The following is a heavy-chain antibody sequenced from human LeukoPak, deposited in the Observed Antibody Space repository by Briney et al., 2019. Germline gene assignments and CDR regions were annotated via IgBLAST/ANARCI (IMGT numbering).Heavy chain of an antibody. CDR3: AKGTFRVVTAPPDY. CDR1: GFTFSSYS. D-gene: IGHD2-21*02. CDR2: ISSSSSYI. V-gene: IGHV3-21*04. J-gene: IGHJ4*02. Sequence: GGSLRLSCAASGFTFSSYSMNWVRQAPGKGLEWVSSISSSSSYIYYADSVKGRFTISRDNAKNSLYLQMNSLRAEGTAVYYCAKGTFRVVTAPPDYWGQGTLVTVSS.